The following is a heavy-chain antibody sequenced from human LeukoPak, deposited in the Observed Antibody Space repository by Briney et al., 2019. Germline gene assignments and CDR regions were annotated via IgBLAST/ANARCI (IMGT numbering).Heavy chain of an antibody. Sequence: GGSLRLSCAASGFTFSDYFMSWIRQAPGKGLEWVSYISSGGSTIYYADSVKGRFTISRDNAKNSLYLQVNSLRAGDTAVYYCAAAPQTYRYLAYWGQGTLVTVSS. CDR2: ISSGGSTI. J-gene: IGHJ4*02. CDR1: GFTFSDYF. V-gene: IGHV3-11*04. D-gene: IGHD3-16*02. CDR3: AAAPQTYRYLAY.